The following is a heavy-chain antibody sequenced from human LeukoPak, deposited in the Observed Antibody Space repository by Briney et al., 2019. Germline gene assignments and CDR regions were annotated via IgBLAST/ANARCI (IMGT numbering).Heavy chain of an antibody. J-gene: IGHJ6*03. Sequence: ASVKVTCKASGYTFTGYYMHWVRQAPGQGLEWMGWINPNSGGTNYAQKFQGRVTMTRDTSISTAYMELSRLRSDDTAVYYCARDALHPLSGYMDVWGKGTTVTVSS. CDR2: INPNSGGT. CDR3: ARDALHPLSGYMDV. CDR1: GYTFTGYY. D-gene: IGHD1-1*01. V-gene: IGHV1-2*02.